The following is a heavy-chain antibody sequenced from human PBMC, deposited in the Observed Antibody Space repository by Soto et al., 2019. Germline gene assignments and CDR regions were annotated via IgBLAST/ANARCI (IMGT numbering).Heavy chain of an antibody. CDR3: ARSYIFGLDV. J-gene: IGHJ6*02. Sequence: EVQLVESGGGLVQPGWSLRLSCAASGLTFSKSWMHWVRQAPGQGLEWVSLISSDGTDTKYADSVKGRFTISRDNAKTTVHLQMNSLRTEDTALYYCARSYIFGLDVWGQGTTVTVS. CDR2: ISSDGTDT. D-gene: IGHD4-4*01. V-gene: IGHV3-74*03. CDR1: GLTFSKSW.